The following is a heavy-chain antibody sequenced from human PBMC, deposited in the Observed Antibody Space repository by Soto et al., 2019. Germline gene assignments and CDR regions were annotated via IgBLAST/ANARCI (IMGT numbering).Heavy chain of an antibody. CDR3: ASSEPYNWNFGY. CDR1: GYTFFTYD. V-gene: IGHV1-18*01. Sequence: ASVKVSCKASGYTFFTYDISWVRQAPGQGLEWMGWISTYSGDTKYAQKFQGRVTMTTDTSTTTAYLELRSLRSDDTAVYYCASSEPYNWNFGYWGQGTLVTVSS. J-gene: IGHJ4*02. D-gene: IGHD1-20*01. CDR2: ISTYSGDT.